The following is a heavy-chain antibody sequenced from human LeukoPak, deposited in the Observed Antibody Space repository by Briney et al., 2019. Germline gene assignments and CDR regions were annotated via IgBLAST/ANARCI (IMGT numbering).Heavy chain of an antibody. CDR3: VKGTGTKYYYYGMDV. Sequence: SGGSLRLSCSASGFSFSSYALHWVRQAPGKGLEYVSAINNNGGSTYHADSVTDRFTISRDNSKNTLYLQMSSLRAEDTAVYYCVKGTGTKYYYYGMDVWGQGTTVTV. CDR2: INNNGGST. J-gene: IGHJ6*02. V-gene: IGHV3-64D*06. D-gene: IGHD3/OR15-3a*01. CDR1: GFSFSSYA.